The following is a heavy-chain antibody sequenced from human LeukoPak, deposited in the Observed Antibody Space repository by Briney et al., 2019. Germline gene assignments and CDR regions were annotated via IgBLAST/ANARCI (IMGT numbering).Heavy chain of an antibody. CDR3: ARENYYDSSGYYDY. CDR2: INPNSGGT. D-gene: IGHD3-22*01. Sequence: ASVKVSCKASGYTFTGYYMHWVRQAPGQGLEWMGRINPNSGGTNYAQKFQGRVTMTRDTSISTAYMELSRLRSDDTAVYYCARENYYDSSGYYDYWGQGTLDTVSS. CDR1: GYTFTGYY. V-gene: IGHV1-2*06. J-gene: IGHJ4*02.